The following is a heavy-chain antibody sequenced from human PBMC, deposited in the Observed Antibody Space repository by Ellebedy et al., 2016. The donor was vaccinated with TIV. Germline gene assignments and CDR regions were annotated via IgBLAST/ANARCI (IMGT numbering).Heavy chain of an antibody. CDR3: STYTVGDDS. V-gene: IGHV3-15*01. CDR2: IKRESDGGTT. J-gene: IGHJ1*01. CDR1: GFSFNNGW. Sequence: GESLKISCSSSGFSFNNGWMNWVRQSPGKGLEWVGRIKRESDGGTTNYASPVKGRFTISRDDLQNILYLQMNNLTIADTGVYYCSTYTVGDDSWGQGTLVIVSS. D-gene: IGHD1-26*01.